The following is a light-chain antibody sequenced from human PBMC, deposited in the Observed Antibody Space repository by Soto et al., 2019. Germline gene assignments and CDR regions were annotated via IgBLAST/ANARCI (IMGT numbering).Light chain of an antibody. V-gene: IGKV1-5*01. Sequence: DIQMTQSPSTLSASVGDRVTITCRASQSISSWLAWYQQKPGKAPKLLIYDASSLESGVPSRFSGSVSGTEFTLTISSLQPDDFATYYCQQYNSYWTCGQGTKVEIK. J-gene: IGKJ1*01. CDR1: QSISSW. CDR3: QQYNSYWT. CDR2: DAS.